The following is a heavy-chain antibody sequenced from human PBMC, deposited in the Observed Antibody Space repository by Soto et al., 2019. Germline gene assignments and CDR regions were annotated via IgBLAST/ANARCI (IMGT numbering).Heavy chain of an antibody. Sequence: VGSLKISCSGSGYSFTSYWIGWVRQMPWKGLEWMGIIYPGDSDTRYSPSFQGQVTISADKSISTAYLQWSSLKASDTAMYYCARSGRDVVVPAAIRGDYYYYGMDVWGQGTTVTVSS. CDR3: ARSGRDVVVPAAIRGDYYYYGMDV. D-gene: IGHD2-2*02. V-gene: IGHV5-51*01. CDR1: GYSFTSYW. J-gene: IGHJ6*02. CDR2: IYPGDSDT.